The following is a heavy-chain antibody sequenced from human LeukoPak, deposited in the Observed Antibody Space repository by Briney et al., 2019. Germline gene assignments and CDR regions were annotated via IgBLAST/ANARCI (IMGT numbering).Heavy chain of an antibody. Sequence: SETLSLTCTVSGGSISSGSYYWSWIRQPAGKGLEWIGRIYTSGSTNYNPSLKSRVTISVDTSKNQFSLKLSSVTAADTAVNYCARGKVSGWYPYYFDYWGQGTLVTVSS. CDR2: IYTSGST. D-gene: IGHD6-19*01. CDR3: ARGKVSGWYPYYFDY. V-gene: IGHV4-61*02. CDR1: GGSISSGSYY. J-gene: IGHJ4*02.